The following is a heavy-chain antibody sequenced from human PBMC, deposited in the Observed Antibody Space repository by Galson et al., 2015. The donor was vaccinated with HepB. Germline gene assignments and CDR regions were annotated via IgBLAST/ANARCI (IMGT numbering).Heavy chain of an antibody. CDR1: GFTFSSYG. V-gene: IGHV3-30*18. Sequence: SLRLSCAASGFTFSSYGMHWVRQAPGKGLEWVAFISYDGGNKYYADSVKGRFTISRGNSKNTLYLQMNSLRAEDTAVYYCAKFPEFSSSWYSNWGQGTLVTVSS. J-gene: IGHJ4*02. CDR3: AKFPEFSSSWYSN. D-gene: IGHD6-13*01. CDR2: ISYDGGNK.